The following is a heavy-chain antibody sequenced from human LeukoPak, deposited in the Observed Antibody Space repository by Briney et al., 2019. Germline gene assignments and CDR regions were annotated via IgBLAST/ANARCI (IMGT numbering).Heavy chain of an antibody. J-gene: IGHJ4*02. D-gene: IGHD3-22*01. Sequence: GGSLRLSCAASGFPFSSYAMSWVRQAPGKGLEWVSAISGSGGSTHYADSVKRRFTISRDNSKNTLYLQMNSLRAEDTAVYYCAKGGDRSGYYYDYWGQGTLVTVSS. CDR3: AKGGDRSGYYYDY. CDR1: GFPFSSYA. CDR2: ISGSGGST. V-gene: IGHV3-23*01.